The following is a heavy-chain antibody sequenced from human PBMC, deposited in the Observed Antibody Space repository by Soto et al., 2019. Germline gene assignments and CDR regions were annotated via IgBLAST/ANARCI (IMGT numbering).Heavy chain of an antibody. J-gene: IGHJ4*02. CDR2: IYHSGVT. Sequence: PSETLSLTCAVSGGSIRSNNWWSWARQPPGKGLEWIGEIYHSGVTNYNPSLKSRVTISVDKSKIQFSLKLSSLTAADTAVYYCARISAYHFDYWGQGTLVTVSS. V-gene: IGHV4-4*02. D-gene: IGHD3-16*01. CDR1: GGSIRSNNW. CDR3: ARISAYHFDY.